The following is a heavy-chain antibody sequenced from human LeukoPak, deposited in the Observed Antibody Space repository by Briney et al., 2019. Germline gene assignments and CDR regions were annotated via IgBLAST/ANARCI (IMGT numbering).Heavy chain of an antibody. CDR3: AREEESSSVDY. Sequence: GGSLRLFCAASGFTFSSYAMHWVRQAPGKGLEWVAVISYDGSNKYYADSVKGRFTISRDNCKNTLYLQMNSLRAEDTAVYYCAREEESSSVDYWGQGTLVTVSS. D-gene: IGHD6-13*01. J-gene: IGHJ4*02. CDR2: ISYDGSNK. V-gene: IGHV3-30-3*01. CDR1: GFTFSSYA.